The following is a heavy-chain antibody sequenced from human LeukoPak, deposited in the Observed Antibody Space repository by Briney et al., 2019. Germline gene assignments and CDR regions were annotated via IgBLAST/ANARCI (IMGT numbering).Heavy chain of an antibody. Sequence: GESLKISCKGSGYSFTSYWIAWVRQMPGRGLEWMGIIYPGDSDTRYSPSFQGQVTISADKSISTAYLQWSSLKASDSAMYYCARHRSSSSSDYWGQGTLVTVSS. J-gene: IGHJ4*02. V-gene: IGHV5-51*01. CDR1: GYSFTSYW. D-gene: IGHD6-13*01. CDR3: ARHRSSSSSDY. CDR2: IYPGDSDT.